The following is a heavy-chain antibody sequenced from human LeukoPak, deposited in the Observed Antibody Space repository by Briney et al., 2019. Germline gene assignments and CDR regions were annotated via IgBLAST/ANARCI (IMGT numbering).Heavy chain of an antibody. CDR2: ISWDGGST. Sequence: HPGGSLRLSCAASGFTFDDYTMPWVRQAPGKGLEWVSLISWDGGSTYYADSVKGRFTISRDNSKNSLYLQMNSLRTEDTALYYCAKDIYYDSSGYYYYYYGMDVWAKGPRSPSP. V-gene: IGHV3-43*01. J-gene: IGHJ6*02. D-gene: IGHD3-22*01. CDR3: AKDIYYDSSGYYYYYYGMDV. CDR1: GFTFDDYT.